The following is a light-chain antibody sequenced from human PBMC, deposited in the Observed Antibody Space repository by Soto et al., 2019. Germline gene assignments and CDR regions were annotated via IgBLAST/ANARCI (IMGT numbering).Light chain of an antibody. Sequence: EIVLTQSPGTLSLSPGERATLSCRASQSVSSNYLAWYQQKPGQAPRLVIYGASNRATAIPARFSGSGSGTDFTLTISRLEPEDFAVYYCQRYGSSPPTFGQGTRLEIK. CDR1: QSVSSNY. J-gene: IGKJ2*01. V-gene: IGKV3-20*01. CDR3: QRYGSSPPT. CDR2: GAS.